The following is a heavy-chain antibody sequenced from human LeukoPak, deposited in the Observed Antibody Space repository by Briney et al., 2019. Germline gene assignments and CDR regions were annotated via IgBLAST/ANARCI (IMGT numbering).Heavy chain of an antibody. Sequence: SETLSLTCAVYGGSFSGYYWSWIRQPPGKGLEWIGEINHSGSTNYNPSLKSRVTILVDTSKNQFSLKLSSVTAADTAVYYCARAPWRYSYGYNYWGQGTLVTVSS. CDR3: ARAPWRYSYGYNY. J-gene: IGHJ4*02. V-gene: IGHV4-34*01. D-gene: IGHD5-18*01. CDR2: INHSGST. CDR1: GGSFSGYY.